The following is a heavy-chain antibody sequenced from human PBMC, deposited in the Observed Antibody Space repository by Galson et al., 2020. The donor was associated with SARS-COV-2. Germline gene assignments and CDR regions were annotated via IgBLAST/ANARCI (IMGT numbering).Heavy chain of an antibody. CDR2: ISSSGSTI. J-gene: IGHJ4*02. V-gene: IGHV3-48*02. CDR1: GFTFSHYS. Sequence: GESLKISCAASGFTFSHYSMNWVRQAPGKGLEWVSSISSSGSTIYYADSVKGRFTISRDNAKNSLFLQMNSLRDEDTAVYYCASPMYYYDSSFDYWGQGTRVTVSS. D-gene: IGHD3-22*01. CDR3: ASPMYYYDSSFDY.